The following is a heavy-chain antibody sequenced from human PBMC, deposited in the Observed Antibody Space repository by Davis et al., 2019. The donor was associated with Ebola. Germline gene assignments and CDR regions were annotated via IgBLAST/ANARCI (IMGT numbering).Heavy chain of an antibody. Sequence: SVKVSCKASGGTFSSYAISWVRQAPGQGLEWMGGIIPIFGTANYAQKFQGRVTITADESTSTAYMELSSLRSEDTAVYYCASTIYDSSGRAGYYYYMDVWGKGTTVTVSS. CDR2: IIPIFGTA. J-gene: IGHJ6*03. V-gene: IGHV1-69*13. D-gene: IGHD3-22*01. CDR3: ASTIYDSSGRAGYYYYMDV. CDR1: GGTFSSYA.